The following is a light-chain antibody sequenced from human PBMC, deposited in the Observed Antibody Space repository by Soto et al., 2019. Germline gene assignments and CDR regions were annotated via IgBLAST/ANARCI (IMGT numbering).Light chain of an antibody. J-gene: IGLJ2*01. CDR2: DVS. CDR1: SSDVGGYNY. CDR3: SSYTSSSTRV. V-gene: IGLV2-14*01. Sequence: QSALTQPASVSGSPGQSSTISCTGTSSDVGGYNYVSWYQPHPGKAPKLMIYDVSNRPSGVSNRFSGSKSGNTASLTISGLQAEDEADYYCSSYTSSSTRVFGGGTKLTVL.